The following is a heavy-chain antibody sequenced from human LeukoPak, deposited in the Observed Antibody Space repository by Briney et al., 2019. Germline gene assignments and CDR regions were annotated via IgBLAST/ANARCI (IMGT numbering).Heavy chain of an antibody. J-gene: IGHJ3*02. Sequence: SETLSLTCTVTGGSMTSYYWNWIRQPPGKGLEWIGYIFYSGNTNYNPSLGSRVTISEDTSRNQFSLKLNSLTAADTAVYFCARGLAGRDAFDIWGQGTMVTVYS. CDR1: GGSMTSYY. CDR2: IFYSGNT. CDR3: ARGLAGRDAFDI. D-gene: IGHD3-16*01. V-gene: IGHV4-59*01.